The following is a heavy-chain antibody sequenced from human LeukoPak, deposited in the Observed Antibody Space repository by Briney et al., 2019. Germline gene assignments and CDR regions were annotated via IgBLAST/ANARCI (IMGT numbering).Heavy chain of an antibody. V-gene: IGHV3-23*01. Sequence: PGGSLRLSCAASGFTFSSYSMNWVRQAPGKGLEWVSAISGSGGSTYYADSVKGRSTISRDNSKNTLYLQMNSLRAEDTAVYYCAKDHHGEQLWFGELLNFDYWGQGTLVTVSS. CDR1: GFTFSSYS. CDR2: ISGSGGST. CDR3: AKDHHGEQLWFGELLNFDY. D-gene: IGHD3-10*01. J-gene: IGHJ4*02.